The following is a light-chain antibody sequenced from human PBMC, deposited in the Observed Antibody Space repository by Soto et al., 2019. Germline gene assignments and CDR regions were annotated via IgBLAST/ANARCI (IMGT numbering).Light chain of an antibody. CDR3: HQYDNWPPWT. V-gene: IGKV3-15*01. J-gene: IGKJ1*01. CDR2: AAS. CDR1: QSVNST. Sequence: EIVMTQSPDTLSVSPAERATLSCRASQSVNSTLAWYQQRPGQAPRLLIYAASTRATGIPARFSGSGSGTEFTLTINSLQSEDFAVYFCHQYDNWPPWTFGQGTKVDIK.